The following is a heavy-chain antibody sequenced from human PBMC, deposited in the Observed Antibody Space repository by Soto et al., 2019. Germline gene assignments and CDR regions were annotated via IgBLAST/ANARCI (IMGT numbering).Heavy chain of an antibody. Sequence: EVQLVESGGGLVKPGGSLRLSCAASGFTFSSYSMNWVRQAPGKGLEWVSSISSSSSYIYYADSVKGRFAISRDNAKNSLYLQMNSLRAEDTAVYYCASGGFGYCSSTSCYSPYYYGMDVWGQGTTFTVSS. CDR1: GFTFSSYS. V-gene: IGHV3-21*01. D-gene: IGHD2-2*02. CDR2: ISSSSSYI. J-gene: IGHJ6*02. CDR3: ASGGFGYCSSTSCYSPYYYGMDV.